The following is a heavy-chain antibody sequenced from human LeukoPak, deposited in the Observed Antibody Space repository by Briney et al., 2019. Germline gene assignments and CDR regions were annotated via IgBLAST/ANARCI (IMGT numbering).Heavy chain of an antibody. CDR1: GFTFSSYA. Sequence: PGGSLRLSCAASGFTFSSYAMSWVRQAPGKGLEWVSAISGSGGSTYYADSVKGRFTISRDNSKNTLYLQMNGLRAEDTAVYYCARDSVSRRIAASGIDAFDIWGQGTMVTVSS. CDR2: ISGSGGST. D-gene: IGHD6-13*01. J-gene: IGHJ3*02. V-gene: IGHV3-23*01. CDR3: ARDSVSRRIAASGIDAFDI.